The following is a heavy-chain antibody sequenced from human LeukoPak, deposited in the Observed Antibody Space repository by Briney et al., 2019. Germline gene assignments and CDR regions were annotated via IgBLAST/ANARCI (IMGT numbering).Heavy chain of an antibody. D-gene: IGHD6-25*01. Sequence: SETLSLTCTVSGGSISSSSYYWGWIRQPPGKGLEWIGSIYYSRSTYYNPSLKSRVTISVDTSKNQFSLKLSSVTAADTAVYYCARRRGYSGPFDYWGQGTLVTVSS. CDR2: IYYSRST. J-gene: IGHJ4*02. V-gene: IGHV4-39*01. CDR3: ARRRGYSGPFDY. CDR1: GGSISSSSYY.